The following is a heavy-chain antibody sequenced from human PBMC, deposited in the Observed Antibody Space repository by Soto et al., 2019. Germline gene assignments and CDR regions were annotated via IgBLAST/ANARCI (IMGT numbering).Heavy chain of an antibody. J-gene: IGHJ4*02. CDR2: ISGTGGGT. V-gene: IGHV3-23*01. CDR1: GFTFNNYA. Sequence: PGGSLRLSCAASGFTFNNYAMNWVRQAPGKGLEWVATISGTGGGTYYADSVKGRFTISRDNSKNTLYLQMNSLRVEDTAVYYCARDISSSWSLFDYWGQGTLVTVSS. CDR3: ARDISSSWSLFDY. D-gene: IGHD6-13*01.